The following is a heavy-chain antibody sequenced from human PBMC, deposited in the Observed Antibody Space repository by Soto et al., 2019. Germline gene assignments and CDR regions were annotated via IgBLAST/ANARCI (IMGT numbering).Heavy chain of an antibody. Sequence: ASVKVSCKASGYTFTDYYIHWVRQAPGQGLEWMGWINPNSGDTNYAQKFQGWVTMTRDTSISTAYMELSRLRSDDTAVYYCARGFGVVAATPPIPSYYFDYWGQGTLVTVSS. V-gene: IGHV1-2*04. CDR2: INPNSGDT. D-gene: IGHD2-15*01. CDR1: GYTFTDYY. CDR3: ARGFGVVAATPPIPSYYFDY. J-gene: IGHJ4*02.